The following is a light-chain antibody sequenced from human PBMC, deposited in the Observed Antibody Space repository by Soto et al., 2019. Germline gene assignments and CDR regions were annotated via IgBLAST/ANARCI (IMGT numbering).Light chain of an antibody. CDR3: QEYKTGPGYN. J-gene: IGKJ2*01. V-gene: IGKV1-5*03. CDR2: KTS. Sequence: DIQMTQSPSTLSASVGDRVTITCRASQSFGRWLAWYQQKPGKAPELLIYKTSTLERGVPSRFSDSGSGTEFTLTISSRQPNDFATYYCQEYKTGPGYNFGQGTRLEIK. CDR1: QSFGRW.